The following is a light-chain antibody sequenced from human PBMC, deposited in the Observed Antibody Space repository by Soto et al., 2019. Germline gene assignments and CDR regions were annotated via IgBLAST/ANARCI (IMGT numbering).Light chain of an antibody. CDR2: GAS. V-gene: IGKV3-15*01. CDR3: QQYNTGT. J-gene: IGKJ1*01. CDR1: QSVSSN. Sequence: EIVMTQSPATLSVSPGERATLSCRASQSVSSNLAWYQQKPGQAPRLLIDGASTRATGIPARCSGSGSETEFTLTIRRLKSEDFSVYYWQQYNTGTFGQGTKVEIK.